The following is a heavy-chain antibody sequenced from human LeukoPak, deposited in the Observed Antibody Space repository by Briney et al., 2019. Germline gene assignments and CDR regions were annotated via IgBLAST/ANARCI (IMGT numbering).Heavy chain of an antibody. J-gene: IGHJ4*02. CDR1: GGSVSSGSYY. V-gene: IGHV4-61*01. Sequence: SETLSLTCTVSGGSVSSGSYYWSWIRQPPGKGLEWIGYIYYSGSTNYNPSLKSRVTISVDTSKNQFSLKLSSVTAADTAVYYCARGKRYYDILTGYYNGHLDYWGQGTLVTVSS. CDR2: IYYSGST. D-gene: IGHD3-9*01. CDR3: ARGKRYYDILTGYYNGHLDY.